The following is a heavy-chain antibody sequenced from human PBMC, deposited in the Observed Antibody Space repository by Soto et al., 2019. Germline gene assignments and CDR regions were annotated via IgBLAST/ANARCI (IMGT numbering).Heavy chain of an antibody. Sequence: EVQLVESGGDSVQPGGSMRLSCAASGFTFSTYWMHWVRQAPGEGLVWVSRIKGDESSTSSADSVKGRFTISRDNAKTTLYLHMNSLRADDTAVYYCARGAFHNYYVDYWGQGTLVTVSS. J-gene: IGHJ4*02. CDR1: GFTFSTYW. D-gene: IGHD3-3*02. CDR3: ARGAFHNYYVDY. CDR2: IKGDESST. V-gene: IGHV3-74*01.